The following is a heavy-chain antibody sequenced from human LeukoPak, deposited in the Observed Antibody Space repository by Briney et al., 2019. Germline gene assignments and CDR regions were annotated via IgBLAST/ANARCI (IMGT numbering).Heavy chain of an antibody. CDR2: ISYDGSNK. V-gene: IGHV3-30*18. Sequence: GGSLRLSCAASGFSISSYGMHWVRQAPGKGLEWVAVISYDGSNKYYADSVKGRFTISRDNSKNTLYLQLNSLRAEDTVVYYCAKDSDVVTAIPPPGAFDIWGQGTMVTVSS. CDR1: GFSISSYG. J-gene: IGHJ3*02. D-gene: IGHD2-21*02. CDR3: AKDSDVVTAIPPPGAFDI.